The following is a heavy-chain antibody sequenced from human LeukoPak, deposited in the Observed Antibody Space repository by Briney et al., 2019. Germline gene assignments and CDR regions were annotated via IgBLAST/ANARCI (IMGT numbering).Heavy chain of an antibody. V-gene: IGHV4-59*01. J-gene: IGHJ5*02. CDR2: VYYTGRT. D-gene: IGHD1-14*01. CDR3: ARAHRGFDP. CDR1: GRSISSYY. Sequence: SETLSLTCTVSGRSISSYYLIWIRQPPGKGLEWVGYVYYTGRTSYNPSLKSRVTISVDSSKNHFSLKLNSVTAADTAVYYCARAHRGFDPWGQGTLVTVSS.